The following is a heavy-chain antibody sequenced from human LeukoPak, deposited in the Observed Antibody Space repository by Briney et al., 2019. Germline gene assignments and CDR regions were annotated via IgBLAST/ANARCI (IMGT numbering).Heavy chain of an antibody. D-gene: IGHD3-22*01. CDR2: ISAYNGNT. J-gene: IGHJ3*02. CDR3: ARTGDSKLHDAFDI. Sequence: ASVEVSCKASGYTFTSYGISWVRQAPGQGLEWMGWISAYNGNTNYAQKLQGRVTMTTDTSTSTAYMELRSLRSDDTAVYYCARTGDSKLHDAFDIWGQGTMVTVSS. CDR1: GYTFTSYG. V-gene: IGHV1-18*01.